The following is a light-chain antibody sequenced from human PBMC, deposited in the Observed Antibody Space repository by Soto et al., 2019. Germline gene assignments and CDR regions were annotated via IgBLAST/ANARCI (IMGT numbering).Light chain of an antibody. Sequence: QSVLTQAPSVSGTPGQRVTISCSGSSSNIGSNSVYWYQHLTGTAPKLLIYRNNQRPSGVPGRISGSKSDTSASLAISGLRSEDEADYYCATWDDSLSGFVFGTGTKATVL. V-gene: IGLV1-47*01. CDR2: RNN. CDR3: ATWDDSLSGFV. J-gene: IGLJ1*01. CDR1: SSNIGSNS.